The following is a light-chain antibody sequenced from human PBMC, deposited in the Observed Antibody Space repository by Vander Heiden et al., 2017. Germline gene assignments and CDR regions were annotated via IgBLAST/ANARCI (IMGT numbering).Light chain of an antibody. CDR1: RSNIGNNY. CDR3: GAWDDSLSGI. Sequence: HSVFTQPPSVSAAPGQKVLISCSGGRSNIGNNYVSWYQQLPGTAPKLLIYDNNKRPSGIPDRFSGSKSGTSATLAITGLQTGDEADYYCGAWDDSLSGIFGSGTKVTVL. J-gene: IGLJ1*01. CDR2: DNN. V-gene: IGLV1-51*01.